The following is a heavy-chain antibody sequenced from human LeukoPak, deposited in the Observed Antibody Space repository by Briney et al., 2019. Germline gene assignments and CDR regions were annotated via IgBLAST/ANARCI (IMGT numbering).Heavy chain of an antibody. CDR1: GGSFSGYY. Sequence: SETLSLTCAVYGGSFSGYYWRWIRQPPGKGLEWIGEINHSGSTNYNPSLKSRVTISVDTSKNQFSLKLSSVTAADTAVYYCARPQMATPTDGGFDPWGQGTLVTVSS. V-gene: IGHV4-34*01. CDR2: INHSGST. CDR3: ARPQMATPTDGGFDP. J-gene: IGHJ5*02. D-gene: IGHD5-24*01.